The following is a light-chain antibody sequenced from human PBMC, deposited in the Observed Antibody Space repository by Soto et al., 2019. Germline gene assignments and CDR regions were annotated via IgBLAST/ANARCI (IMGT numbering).Light chain of an antibody. J-gene: IGLJ1*01. CDR3: SSYAGSSTFYV. Sequence: QSALTQPPSASGSPGQSVTISCTGTSSDVGGYKYVSWYQQHPGKAPKLIIYDVTKRPSGVPDRFSGSKSGNTASLTVSGLQADDEADYYCSSYAGSSTFYVFGAGTQLTVL. CDR1: SSDVGGYKY. CDR2: DVT. V-gene: IGLV2-8*01.